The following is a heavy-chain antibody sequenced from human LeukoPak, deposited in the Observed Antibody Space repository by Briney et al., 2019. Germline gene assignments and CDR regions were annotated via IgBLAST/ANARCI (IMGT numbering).Heavy chain of an antibody. D-gene: IGHD3-22*01. V-gene: IGHV3-23*01. CDR3: AKDSSITMIVVVITSLDY. Sequence: GGSLRLSCAASGFPFSNYAMSWVRQAPGKGLEGVSGISGSGRRTYYADSVKGRFTISRDNSKNTLYLQRNSLRAEDTAVYYCAKDSSITMIVVVITSLDYWGQGTLVTVSS. CDR1: GFPFSNYA. CDR2: ISGSGRRT. J-gene: IGHJ4*02.